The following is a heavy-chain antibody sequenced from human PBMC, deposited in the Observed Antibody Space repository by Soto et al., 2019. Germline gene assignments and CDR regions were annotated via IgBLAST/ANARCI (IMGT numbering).Heavy chain of an antibody. D-gene: IGHD3-10*01. V-gene: IGHV1-69*02. J-gene: IGHJ6*04. CDR3: ARSYGSGSYHLDV. Sequence: QVQLVQSGAEVKKPGSSVKVSCKASGGTFSSYTISWVRQAPGQGLEWMGRIIPILGIANYAQKFQGRVTITADKSTSTAYMELSSLRSEDTAVYYCARSYGSGSYHLDVGGKGTTVTVSS. CDR1: GGTFSSYT. CDR2: IIPILGIA.